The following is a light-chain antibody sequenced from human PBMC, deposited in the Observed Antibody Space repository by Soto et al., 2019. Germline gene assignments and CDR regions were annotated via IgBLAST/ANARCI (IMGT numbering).Light chain of an antibody. CDR2: GAS. V-gene: IGKV3-20*01. Sequence: IVMTQSPATLSVSPGERATLSCRASQSVSSNLAWYQQRLGQAPRLLIYGASIRATGIPDRFSGSGSGTDFTLTISRLEPEDFAVYYCQGYGNSRTFGQGTKVDI. CDR1: QSVSSN. CDR3: QGYGNSRT. J-gene: IGKJ1*01.